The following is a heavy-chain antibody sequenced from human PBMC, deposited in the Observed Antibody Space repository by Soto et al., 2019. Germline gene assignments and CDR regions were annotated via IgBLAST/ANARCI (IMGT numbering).Heavy chain of an antibody. D-gene: IGHD6-19*01. V-gene: IGHV1-46*01. CDR2: INPSGGST. Sequence: ASVKVSCKASGYTFTSYYMHWVRQAPGQGLEWMGIINPSGGSTSYAQKFQGRVTMTRDTSTSTVYMELSSLRSEDTAVYYCATPAVAGNWGIDYWGQGTLVTVS. CDR1: GYTFTSYY. CDR3: ATPAVAGNWGIDY. J-gene: IGHJ4*02.